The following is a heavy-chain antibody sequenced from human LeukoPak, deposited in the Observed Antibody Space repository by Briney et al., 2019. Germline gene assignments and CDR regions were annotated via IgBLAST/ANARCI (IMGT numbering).Heavy chain of an antibody. CDR1: GGSISSSSHY. D-gene: IGHD6-13*01. Sequence: PSETLSLTCTVSGGSISSSSHYWGWIRQPPGKGLEWIGSIYYSGSTYYNPSLKSRVTISVDTSKNQFSLKLSSVTAADTAVYYCASEYSSSWRHFDYWGQGTLVTVSS. V-gene: IGHV4-39*01. CDR3: ASEYSSSWRHFDY. CDR2: IYYSGST. J-gene: IGHJ4*02.